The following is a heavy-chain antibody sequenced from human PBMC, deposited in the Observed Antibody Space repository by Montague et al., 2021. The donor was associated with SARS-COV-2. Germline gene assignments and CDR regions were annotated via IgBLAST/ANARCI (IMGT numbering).Heavy chain of an antibody. Sequence: SETLSLTCTVSGASVSSTNWWSWVRQPPGKGLEWFGEISHRGTANYSPSLKSRATMSVDESGDQFFLKLSSVTAADTAVYYCARFSYDNTGYPRGCDFWGQGALVTVSS. J-gene: IGHJ4*02. CDR3: ARFSYDNTGYPRGCDF. CDR2: ISHRGTA. CDR1: GASVSSTNW. D-gene: IGHD3-22*01. V-gene: IGHV4-4*02.